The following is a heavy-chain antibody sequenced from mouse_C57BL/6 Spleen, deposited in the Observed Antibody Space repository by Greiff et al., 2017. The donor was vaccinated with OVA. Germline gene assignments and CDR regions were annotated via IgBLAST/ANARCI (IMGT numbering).Heavy chain of an antibody. D-gene: IGHD4-1*01. Sequence: EVQVVESGGGFVKPGGSLKLSCAASGFTFSDYGMHWVRQAPEKGLEWVAYISRGSSTIYYADTVKGRFTISRDNAKNTLFLQMTSLRSEDTAMYYRARPAGKVYAMDYWGQGTSVTVSS. CDR1: GFTFSDYG. J-gene: IGHJ4*01. V-gene: IGHV5-17*01. CDR2: ISRGSSTI. CDR3: ARPAGKVYAMDY.